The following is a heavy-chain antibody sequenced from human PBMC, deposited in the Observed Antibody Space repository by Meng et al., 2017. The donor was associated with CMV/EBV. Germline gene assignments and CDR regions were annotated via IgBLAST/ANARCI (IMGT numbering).Heavy chain of an antibody. CDR3: ARERGDDSGYNFDT. CDR2: IYSTGGT. Sequence: QVQLEESRPGLGKPSESLSLTCRVSGGFFSGFFWTWIRQPTGKGLEWIGRIYSTGGTNYNPSFESRVTISLDGSNNQFSLKLNSVTAEDTAIYYCARERGDDSGYNFDTWGQGSLVTVSS. D-gene: IGHD5-12*01. J-gene: IGHJ4*02. V-gene: IGHV4-4*07. CDR1: GGFFSGFF.